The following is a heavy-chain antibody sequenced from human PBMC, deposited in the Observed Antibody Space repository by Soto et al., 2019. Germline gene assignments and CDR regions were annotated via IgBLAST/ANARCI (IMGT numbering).Heavy chain of an antibody. CDR3: ARQNYYDTSGYYYAFDY. V-gene: IGHV4-39*07. D-gene: IGHD3-22*01. CDR1: GGSISSSSYY. Sequence: SETLSLTCTVSGGSISSSSYYWGWIRQPPGKGLEWIGSIYYSGSTYYNPSLKSRVTISVDTSKNHFSLKLTSVTAADTAVYYCARQNYYDTSGYYYAFDYWGQGALVTVSS. J-gene: IGHJ4*02. CDR2: IYYSGST.